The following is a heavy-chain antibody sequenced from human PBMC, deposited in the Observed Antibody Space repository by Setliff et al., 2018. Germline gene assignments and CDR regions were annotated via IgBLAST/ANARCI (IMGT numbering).Heavy chain of an antibody. V-gene: IGHV4-39*01. J-gene: IGHJ6*03. CDR2: IYYTGDP. CDR1: GGSLRGNAIF. D-gene: IGHD3-10*01. CDR3: ARHVGSRSRGYDYYYYYMDV. Sequence: SETLSLTCTVSGGSLRGNAIFWGWIRQPPGKGLEWIGSIYYTGDPYYNPSLKSRVTMSVDTSRNQLSLKLTSVTAADTAVYYCARHVGSRSRGYDYYYYYMDVWGKGTTVTVSS.